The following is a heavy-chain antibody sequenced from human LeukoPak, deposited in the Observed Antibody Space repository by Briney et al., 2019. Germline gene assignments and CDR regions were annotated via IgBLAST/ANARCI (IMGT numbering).Heavy chain of an antibody. D-gene: IGHD3-22*01. Sequence: GGSLRLSCAASGFTFSSYAMHWVRQAPGKGLEWVTVISYNGSNKYYADSVKGRFTISRDNSKNTLYLQMNSLRAEDTAVYYCAKEDYYDSSGTLSYWGQGTLVTVSS. V-gene: IGHV3-30*04. CDR1: GFTFSSYA. CDR2: ISYNGSNK. J-gene: IGHJ4*02. CDR3: AKEDYYDSSGTLSY.